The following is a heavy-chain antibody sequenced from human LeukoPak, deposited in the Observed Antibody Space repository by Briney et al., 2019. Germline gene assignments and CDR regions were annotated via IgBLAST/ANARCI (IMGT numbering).Heavy chain of an antibody. Sequence: PSETLSLTCTVSGGSISSGGYYWSWIRQHPGKGLEWIGYIYYSGSTYYYPSLKSRVTISVDTSKNQFSLKLSSVTAADTAVYYCARGSPYDYIWGSYRPHFFDYWGQGTLVTVSS. CDR2: IYYSGST. CDR3: ARGSPYDYIWGSYRPHFFDY. J-gene: IGHJ4*02. V-gene: IGHV4-31*03. CDR1: GGSISSGGYY. D-gene: IGHD3-16*02.